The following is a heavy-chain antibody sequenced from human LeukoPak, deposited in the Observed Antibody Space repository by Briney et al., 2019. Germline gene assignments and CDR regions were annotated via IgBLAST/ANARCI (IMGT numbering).Heavy chain of an antibody. CDR2: IIPILGIA. Sequence: ASVKVSCKASGGTFSRYAISWVRQAPGQGLEWMGRIIPILGIANYAQKFQGRVTITADKSTSTAYMELSSLRSEDTAVYYCARDPSGSPYYYYGMDVWGQGTTVTVSS. V-gene: IGHV1-69*04. CDR1: GGTFSRYA. CDR3: ARDPSGSPYYYYGMDV. J-gene: IGHJ6*02. D-gene: IGHD1-26*01.